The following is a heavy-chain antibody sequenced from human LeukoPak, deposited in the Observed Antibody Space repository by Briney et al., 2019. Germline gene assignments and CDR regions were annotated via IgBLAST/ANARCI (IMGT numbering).Heavy chain of an antibody. CDR1: GGTFSSYA. CDR3: ARGIAVGGAEYFQH. Sequence: SVTVSCKASGGTFSSYAISWVRQAPGQGLEWMGGIIPIFGTANYAQKFQGRVTMTTDTSTSTAYMELRSLRSDDTAVYYCARGIAVGGAEYFQHWGQGTLVTVSS. V-gene: IGHV1-69*05. D-gene: IGHD6-19*01. CDR2: IIPIFGTA. J-gene: IGHJ1*01.